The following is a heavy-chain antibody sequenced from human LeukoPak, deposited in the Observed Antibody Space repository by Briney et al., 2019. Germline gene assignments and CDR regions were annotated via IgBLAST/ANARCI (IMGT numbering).Heavy chain of an antibody. J-gene: IGHJ5*02. CDR3: AGGMPGDYDYNCFDT. V-gene: IGHV4-4*07. D-gene: IGHD4-17*01. Sequence: SETLSLTCTVSGGSISSYYWSWIRQPAGKGLEWIGRIYISGSTNYNPSLKSRVTMSVDTSKNQFSLKLSSVTAADTAVYFCAGGMPGDYDYNCFDTWGQGTLVTVSS. CDR1: GGSISSYY. CDR2: IYISGST.